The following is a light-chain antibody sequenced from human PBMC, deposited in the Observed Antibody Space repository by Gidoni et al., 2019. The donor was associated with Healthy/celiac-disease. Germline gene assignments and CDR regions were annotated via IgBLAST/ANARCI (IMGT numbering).Light chain of an antibody. J-gene: IGKJ4*01. CDR1: QGVSSY. Sequence: EIVLTQSPATLSLSPGERATLSCRASQGVSSYLAWYPQKPGQAPKLLIYDASNRATGIPARFSGSGSGTDFTLTISSLGPEDFAVYYCQQRSNWPPSLTFGGGTKVEIK. CDR2: DAS. CDR3: QQRSNWPPSLT. V-gene: IGKV3-11*01.